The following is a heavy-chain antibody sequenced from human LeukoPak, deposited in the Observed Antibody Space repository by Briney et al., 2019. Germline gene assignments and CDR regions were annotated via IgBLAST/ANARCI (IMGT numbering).Heavy chain of an antibody. CDR3: ARGLNYYSSGSYYYFDY. CDR2: INHSGST. Sequence: SETLSLTCAVYGGSFSGYYWSWIRQPPGKGLEWIGEINHSGSTNYNPSLKSRVTISVDTSKNQFSLKLSSVTAADTAVYYCARGLNYYSSGSYYYFDYWGQGTLVTVSS. V-gene: IGHV4-34*01. J-gene: IGHJ4*02. CDR1: GGSFSGYY. D-gene: IGHD3-10*01.